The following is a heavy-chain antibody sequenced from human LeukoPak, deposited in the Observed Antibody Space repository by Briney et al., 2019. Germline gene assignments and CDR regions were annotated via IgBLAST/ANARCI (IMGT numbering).Heavy chain of an antibody. V-gene: IGHV4-4*02. CDR2: IYHSGST. D-gene: IGHD4-17*01. J-gene: IGHJ4*02. Sequence: SETLSLTCAVSGGSISSSNWWSWVRQPPGKGLEWIGEIYHSGSTNYNPSLKSRVTISVDKSKNQFSLKLTSVTAADTAVYYCASALRPITHIDYWGQGTLVTVSS. CDR1: GGSISSSNW. CDR3: ASALRPITHIDY.